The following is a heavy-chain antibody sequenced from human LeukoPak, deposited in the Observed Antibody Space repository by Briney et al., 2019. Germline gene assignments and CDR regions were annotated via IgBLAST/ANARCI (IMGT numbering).Heavy chain of an antibody. CDR2: ISAYNGNT. Sequence: GASVKVSCKASGYTFTSYGISWVRQAPGQGLEWMGWISAYNGNTNYAQKLQGRVTMTTDTSTSTAYMELRSLRSDDAAVYYCARDLPIVGATRSDPWGQGTLVTVSS. CDR3: ARDLPIVGATRSDP. CDR1: GYTFTSYG. J-gene: IGHJ5*02. V-gene: IGHV1-18*01. D-gene: IGHD1-26*01.